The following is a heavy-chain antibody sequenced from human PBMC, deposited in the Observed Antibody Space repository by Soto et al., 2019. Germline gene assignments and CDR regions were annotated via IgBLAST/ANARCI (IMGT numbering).Heavy chain of an antibody. CDR1: GFTVSRNY. J-gene: IGHJ4*02. Sequence: GGSLRLSCAASGFTVSRNYMSWVRQAPGKGLEWVSVIYSGGSPYYADSVKGRFTISRHNSKNTLYLQMNSLRAEDTAVYYCARGMILEWYSYFDYWGQGTLVTVSS. CDR3: ARGMILEWYSYFDY. CDR2: IYSGGSP. D-gene: IGHD3-3*01. V-gene: IGHV3-53*04.